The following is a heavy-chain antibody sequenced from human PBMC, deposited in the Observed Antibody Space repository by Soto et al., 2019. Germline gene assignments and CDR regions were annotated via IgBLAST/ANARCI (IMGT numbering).Heavy chain of an antibody. V-gene: IGHV1-3*05. CDR1: GYTFTSYA. CDR2: INAGNGNT. Sequence: QVQLVQSGAEEKKPGASVKVSCKASGYTFTSYAMHWVRQAPGQRLEWMGWINAGNGNTKYSQKFQGRVTITRDTSASTAYMALSSPRSEATAVYYCARAPGGSSSFVDYWGQGTLVTVSS. D-gene: IGHD6-6*01. J-gene: IGHJ4*02. CDR3: ARAPGGSSSFVDY.